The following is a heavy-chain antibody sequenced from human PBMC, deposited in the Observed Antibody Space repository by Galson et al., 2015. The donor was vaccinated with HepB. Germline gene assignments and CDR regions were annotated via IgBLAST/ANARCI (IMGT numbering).Heavy chain of an antibody. J-gene: IGHJ6*03. CDR3: AKDLFDWNYAQNVYYYYYIDV. D-gene: IGHD1-7*01. Sequence: SLRLSCAASGFGFHNFAMTWVRQAQGKGLEWVSTISSTGDVAFYADSVQGQFTISRDNSKNTVFLQMDRLIAADTATYYCAKDLFDWNYAQNVYYYYYIDVWGKGTTVTVSS. V-gene: IGHV3-23*01. CDR2: ISSTGDVA. CDR1: GFGFHNFA.